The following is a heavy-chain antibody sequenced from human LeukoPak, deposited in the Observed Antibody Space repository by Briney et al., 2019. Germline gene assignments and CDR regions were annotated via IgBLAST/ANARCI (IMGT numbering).Heavy chain of an antibody. CDR3: ARGGTLRRGFDI. D-gene: IGHD1-1*01. CDR2: IYYTGST. Sequence: QTSETLSLTCTVSRGSISTYYWTWIRQPPGKGLEWIGYIYYTGSTNYNPSLESRVTISVDTSKNQFSLKLRSVTAADTAVYYCARGGTLRRGFDIWGQGTMVTVSS. CDR1: RGSISTYY. V-gene: IGHV4-59*01. J-gene: IGHJ3*02.